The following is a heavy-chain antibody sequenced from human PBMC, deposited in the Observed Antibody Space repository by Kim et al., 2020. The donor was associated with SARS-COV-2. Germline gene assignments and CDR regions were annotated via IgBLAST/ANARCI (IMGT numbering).Heavy chain of an antibody. V-gene: IGHV4-39*01. CDR3: ARHLPYYYDSSGYYVAHPFDY. CDR2: IYYSGST. Sequence: SETLSLTCTVSGGSISSSSYYWGWIRLPPGKGLEWIGSIYYSGSTYYNPSLKSRVTISVDTSKNQFSLKLSSVTAADTAVYYCARHLPYYYDSSGYYVAHPFDYWGQGTLVTVSS. J-gene: IGHJ4*02. D-gene: IGHD3-22*01. CDR1: GGSISSSSYY.